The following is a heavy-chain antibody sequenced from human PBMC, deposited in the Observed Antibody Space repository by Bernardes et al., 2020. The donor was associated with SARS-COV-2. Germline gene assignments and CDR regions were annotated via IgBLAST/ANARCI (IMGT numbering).Heavy chain of an antibody. D-gene: IGHD6-13*01. V-gene: IGHV3-23*01. CDR2: ITGSGGST. CDR1: GFTFSSYA. Sequence: GGSLRLSCAASGFTFSSYAMSWVRQAPGKGLEWVSAITGSGGSTFYADSVKGRFTISRDNSKNTLYPQMNSLRAEDTAVYYCAKGGGSSSWYRYYFDYWGQGTLVTVSS. CDR3: AKGGGSSSWYRYYFDY. J-gene: IGHJ4*02.